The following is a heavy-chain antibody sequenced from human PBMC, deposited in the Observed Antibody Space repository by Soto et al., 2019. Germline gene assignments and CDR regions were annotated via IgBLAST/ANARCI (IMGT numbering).Heavy chain of an antibody. V-gene: IGHV1-8*01. Sequence: QVQLVQSGAEVKKPGASVKVSCKASGYTFTSYDINWVRQAPGQGLEWMGWMNPNSGKAGYEQKFQGRVTLTRPTPISTAYMGLSSLRSEDTAVYYCARTLYGDNVDYWGQGTLVTVSS. CDR2: MNPNSGKA. D-gene: IGHD4-17*01. J-gene: IGHJ4*02. CDR1: GYTFTSYD. CDR3: ARTLYGDNVDY.